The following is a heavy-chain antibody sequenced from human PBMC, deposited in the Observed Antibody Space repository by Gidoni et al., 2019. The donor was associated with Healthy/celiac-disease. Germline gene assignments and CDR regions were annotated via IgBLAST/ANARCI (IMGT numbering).Heavy chain of an antibody. J-gene: IGHJ4*02. CDR1: GGSFSGYY. D-gene: IGHD5-18*01. CDR3: ARAPIQLWSNYDDY. CDR2: INHSGST. V-gene: IGHV4-34*01. Sequence: QVQLQQWGAGLLKPSETLSLTCAVYGGSFSGYYWSWIRQPPGKGLEWIGEINHSGSTNYNPSLKSRVTISVDTSKNQFSLKLSSVTAADTAVYYCARAPIQLWSNYDDYWGQGTLVTVSS.